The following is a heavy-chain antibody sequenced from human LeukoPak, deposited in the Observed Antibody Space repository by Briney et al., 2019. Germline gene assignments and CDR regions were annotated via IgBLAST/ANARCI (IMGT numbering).Heavy chain of an antibody. D-gene: IGHD6-19*01. Sequence: GGSLRLSCAASGFTSSSYGMSWVRQVPGKGLEWVSAISGSGDGTYCADSVKGRFTISRDNSKNTLYLQMNSQRAEDTAVYYCAKVGIEQWLSQGQFFDYWGQGALVTVSS. J-gene: IGHJ4*02. CDR2: ISGSGDGT. CDR1: GFTSSSYG. V-gene: IGHV3-23*01. CDR3: AKVGIEQWLSQGQFFDY.